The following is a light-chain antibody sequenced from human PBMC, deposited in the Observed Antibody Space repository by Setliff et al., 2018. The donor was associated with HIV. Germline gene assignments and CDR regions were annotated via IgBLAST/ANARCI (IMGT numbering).Light chain of an antibody. CDR2: EVS. Sequence: QSALTQPASVSGSPGQSITISCTGTSSDVGGYNSVSWYQQHPGKAPKLMIYEVSNRPSGVSNRFSGSKSGNTASLTISGLQAEDDADYYCSSYASSDTYVFGMGTKVTVL. V-gene: IGLV2-14*01. CDR1: SSDVGGYNS. CDR3: SSYASSDTYV. J-gene: IGLJ1*01.